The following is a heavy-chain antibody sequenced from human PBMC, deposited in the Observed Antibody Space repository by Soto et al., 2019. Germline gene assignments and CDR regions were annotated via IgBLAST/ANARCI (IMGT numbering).Heavy chain of an antibody. V-gene: IGHV4-34*01. CDR3: ARGRDYDYLWGSYRAFDY. CDR1: GGSFSGYY. D-gene: IGHD3-16*02. J-gene: IGHJ4*02. Sequence: SETLSLTCAVYGGSFSGYYWSWIRQPPGKGLEWIGEINHRGSTNYNPSLKSRVTISVDMSKNQFSLNLSSVTAADTAVYYCARGRDYDYLWGSYRAFDYWGQGTLVTVSS. CDR2: INHRGST.